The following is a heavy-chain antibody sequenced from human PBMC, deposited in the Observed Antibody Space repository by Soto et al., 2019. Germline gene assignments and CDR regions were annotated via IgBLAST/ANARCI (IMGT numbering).Heavy chain of an antibody. J-gene: IGHJ4*02. Sequence: SETLSLTCTVSGGSISSGDYYWSWIRQPPGKGLEWIGYMYYSGSTYYNPSLKSRVTIXXXXSXNXFXLXXXSVTXADTAXYYCARGERYSGSYFDYWGQGTLVTVST. D-gene: IGHD1-26*01. V-gene: IGHV4-30-4*01. CDR3: ARGERYSGSYFDY. CDR1: GGSISSGDYY. CDR2: MYYSGST.